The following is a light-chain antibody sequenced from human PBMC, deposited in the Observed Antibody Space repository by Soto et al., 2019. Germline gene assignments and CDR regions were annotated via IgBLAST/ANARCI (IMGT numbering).Light chain of an antibody. Sequence: QSVLTQPPSASGTPGQRVTISCSGSSSNIGSNTVNWYQQLPGTAPKLLIYSNNQRPSGVPDRFSGLKSGTSASLAISGLQPEDEADYYCAAWDDSLNGPVFGGGTKLTVL. CDR3: AAWDDSLNGPV. V-gene: IGLV1-44*01. CDR1: SSNIGSNT. CDR2: SNN. J-gene: IGLJ2*01.